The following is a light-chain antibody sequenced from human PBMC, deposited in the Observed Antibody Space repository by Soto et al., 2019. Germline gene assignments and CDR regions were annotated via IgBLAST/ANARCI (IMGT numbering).Light chain of an antibody. J-gene: IGLJ1*01. CDR1: SSDVGGYNY. Sequence: QSVLTQPASVSGSPGQSITISCTGTSSDVGGYNYVSWYQLHPGKAPKLILYEVTNRPSGVSDRFSGSKSGNTTSLTISGLQAEDEADYYCCAYTSSTAYVFGTGTKVTV. V-gene: IGLV2-14*01. CDR2: EVT. CDR3: CAYTSSTAYV.